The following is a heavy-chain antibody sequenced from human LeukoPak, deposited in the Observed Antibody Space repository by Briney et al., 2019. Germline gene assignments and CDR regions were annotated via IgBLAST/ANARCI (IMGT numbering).Heavy chain of an antibody. CDR2: IYPGDSDA. V-gene: IGHV5-51*01. CDR1: GYSFTTYW. CDR3: ARQGRIVVVTTTHDAFDI. D-gene: IGHD2-21*02. Sequence: GESLKISCTGFGYSFTTYWIGWVRQMPGKGLEWMGIIYPGDSDARYSPSLQGQVTISVEKSISTAYLQWSSLKASDTAMYYCARQGRIVVVTTTHDAFDIWGQGTMVTVSS. J-gene: IGHJ3*02.